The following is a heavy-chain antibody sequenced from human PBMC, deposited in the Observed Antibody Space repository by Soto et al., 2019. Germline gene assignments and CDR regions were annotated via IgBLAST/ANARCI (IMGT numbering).Heavy chain of an antibody. Sequence: GGSLRLSCTVTGLTFRSYWMNWVRQAPGGGLEWVANIDGDGSEKTYADSIRGRFTISRNNVKNSLDLQMSNLRIGDTAMYYCATGPLDYWGQGTLVTVSS. D-gene: IGHD3-10*01. CDR1: GLTFRSYW. J-gene: IGHJ4*02. CDR3: ATGPLDY. V-gene: IGHV3-7*03. CDR2: IDGDGSEK.